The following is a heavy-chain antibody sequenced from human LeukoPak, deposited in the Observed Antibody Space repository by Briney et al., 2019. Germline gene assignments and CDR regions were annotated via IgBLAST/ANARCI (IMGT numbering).Heavy chain of an antibody. J-gene: IGHJ4*02. CDR1: GGSISSSSYY. D-gene: IGHD3-22*01. CDR2: IYYSGST. V-gene: IGHV4-39*07. Sequence: ASETLSLTCTVSGGSISSSSYYWGWIRQPPGKGLEWIGSIYYSGSTYYNPSLKSRVTISVDTSKNQFSLKLSSVTAADTAVYYCAGDSVHGYYDSSGYSALVDYWGQGTLVTVSS. CDR3: AGDSVHGYYDSSGYSALVDY.